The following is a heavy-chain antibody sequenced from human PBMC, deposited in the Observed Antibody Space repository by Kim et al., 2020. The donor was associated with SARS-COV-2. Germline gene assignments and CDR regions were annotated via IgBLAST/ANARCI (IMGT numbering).Heavy chain of an antibody. V-gene: IGHV1-2*02. D-gene: IGHD6-6*01. CDR3: ARDKGAGSSVGYYYYMDV. J-gene: IGHJ6*03. CDR1: GYTFTGYY. CDR2: INPNSGGT. Sequence: ASVKVSCKASGYTFTGYYMHWVRQAPGQGLEWMGWINPNSGGTNYAQKFQGRVTMTRDTSISTAYMELSRLRSDDTAVYYCARDKGAGSSVGYYYYMDVWGKGTTVTVSS.